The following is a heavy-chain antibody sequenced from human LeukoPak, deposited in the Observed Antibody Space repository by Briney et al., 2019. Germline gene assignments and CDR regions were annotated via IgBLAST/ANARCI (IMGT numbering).Heavy chain of an antibody. D-gene: IGHD1-26*01. CDR1: GASLSSAHG. CDR2: IYYSGTT. V-gene: IGHV4-61*01. Sequence: SETLSLTCTVSGASLSSAHGWSWIRPPPGKGLEWIGYIYYSGTTNYNPSLKSRVTISIDTSRNQFSLKLSSVTAADTAVYYCARGFGGATTSFDYWGQGTLVTVSS. CDR3: ARGFGGATTSFDY. J-gene: IGHJ4*02.